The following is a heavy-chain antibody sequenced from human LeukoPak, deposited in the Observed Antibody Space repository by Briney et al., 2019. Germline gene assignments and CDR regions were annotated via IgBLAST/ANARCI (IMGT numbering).Heavy chain of an antibody. CDR2: IKWNGGNA. D-gene: IGHD2-2*02. Sequence: PTGGSLRLSCAPSGFSFDVFGMSWVRPGAGKGLEWVCGIKWNGGNAGYADSVKGRFILSRAHATHSTYLQMKSLLAEGPAMHYCAREQYQLLYGYYYMDVWGKGTTVTVSS. CDR3: AREQYQLLYGYYYMDV. V-gene: IGHV3-20*04. J-gene: IGHJ6*03. CDR1: GFSFDVFG.